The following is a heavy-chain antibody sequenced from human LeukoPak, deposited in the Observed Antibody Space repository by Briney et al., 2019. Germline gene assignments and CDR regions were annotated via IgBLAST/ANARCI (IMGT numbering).Heavy chain of an antibody. CDR1: GGSISSGGYY. Sequence: SETLSLTCTVSGGSISSGGYYWSWIRQPPGKGLEWIGYIYHSGSTYCNPSLKSRVTISVDTSKNQFSLKLSSVTAADTAVYYCVRVSPAAKGGTRVAFDIWGQGTMVTVSS. D-gene: IGHD2-2*01. J-gene: IGHJ3*02. CDR2: IYHSGST. CDR3: VRVSPAAKGGTRVAFDI. V-gene: IGHV4-61*08.